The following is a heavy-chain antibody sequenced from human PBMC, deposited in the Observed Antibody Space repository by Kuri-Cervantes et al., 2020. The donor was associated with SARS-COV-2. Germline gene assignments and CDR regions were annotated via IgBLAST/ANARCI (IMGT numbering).Heavy chain of an antibody. J-gene: IGHJ1*01. CDR1: GYIFTNYY. CDR3: AKVGGHREYFQN. CDR2: INPSGGGT. V-gene: IGHV1-46*01. D-gene: IGHD3-16*01. Sequence: ASVKVSCKASGYIFTNYYMSWVRQAPGQGLEWLGIINPSGGGTSYAQKFQGRVTMTRDTSTSTVYMELSSLRSEDTAVYYCAKVGGHREYFQNWGQGTLVTVSS.